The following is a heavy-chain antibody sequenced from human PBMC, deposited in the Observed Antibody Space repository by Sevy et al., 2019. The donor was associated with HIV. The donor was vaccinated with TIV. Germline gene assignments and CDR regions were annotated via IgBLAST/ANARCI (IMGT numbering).Heavy chain of an antibody. Sequence: GGSLRLSCAASGFTVSSNYMSWVRQAPGKGLEWVSVIYSGGSTYYADSVKGRFTISRDNSKNTLYLQMNSLRAEDTAMYYCARDLHSSGWYYFDYWGQGTLVTVSS. CDR2: IYSGGST. J-gene: IGHJ4*02. CDR3: ARDLHSSGWYYFDY. D-gene: IGHD6-19*01. CDR1: GFTVSSNY. V-gene: IGHV3-53*01.